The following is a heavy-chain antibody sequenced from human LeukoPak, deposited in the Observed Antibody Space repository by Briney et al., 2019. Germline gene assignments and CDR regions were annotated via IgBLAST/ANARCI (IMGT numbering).Heavy chain of an antibody. J-gene: IGHJ3*02. CDR3: ARERYFDWLLSSCAFDI. Sequence: GGSLRLSCAASGFTFSSYWMSWVRQAPGKGLEWVANIKQDGSEKYYVDSVKGRFTISRDNAKNSLYLQMNSLRAEDTAVYYCARERYFDWLLSSCAFDIWDQGTMVTVSS. CDR1: GFTFSSYW. CDR2: IKQDGSEK. D-gene: IGHD3-9*01. V-gene: IGHV3-7*03.